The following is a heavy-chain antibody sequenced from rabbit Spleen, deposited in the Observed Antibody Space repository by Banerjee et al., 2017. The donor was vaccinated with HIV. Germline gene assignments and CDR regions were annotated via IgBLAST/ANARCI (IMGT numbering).Heavy chain of an antibody. V-gene: IGHV1S45*01. Sequence: QQQLVESGGGLVKPGASLTLTCKASGFDLSNNQVMCWVRQAPGKGLQWIGHIGTNSGNTYYASWAKGRFTISKTSSTTVTLQMTSLTAADTATYFCARGTTTNGDGWNFWGPGTLVTVS. J-gene: IGHJ4*01. CDR2: IGTNSGNT. CDR1: GFDLSNNQV. CDR3: ARGTTTNGDGWNF. D-gene: IGHD2-1*01.